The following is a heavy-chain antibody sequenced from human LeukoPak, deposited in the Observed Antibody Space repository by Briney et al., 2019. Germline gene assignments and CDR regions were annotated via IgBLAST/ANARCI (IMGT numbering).Heavy chain of an antibody. D-gene: IGHD5-24*01. V-gene: IGHV3-33*01. J-gene: IGHJ4*02. Sequence: GGSLRLSCAASGFTFSRFNLHWVRQAPGKGLEWVAVIWHDGSNKYYTDSVKGRFTISRDDSKNTLYLQMNSLKAEDTAVYYCARDLSLGRDGYNYDYFDYWGQGTLVTVSS. CDR2: IWHDGSNK. CDR1: GFTFSRFN. CDR3: ARDLSLGRDGYNYDYFDY.